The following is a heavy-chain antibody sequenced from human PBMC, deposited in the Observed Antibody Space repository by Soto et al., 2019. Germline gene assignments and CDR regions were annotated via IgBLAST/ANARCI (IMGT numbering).Heavy chain of an antibody. CDR3: ARRALYCGSTSCPQVYYYGRDV. Sequence: PGESLKISCKGSGYSFTSYWISWVRQMPGKGLEWMGRIDPRDSYTNYSPSFQGHVTISADQSISTAYLQWSSLKVSDTAMYYCARRALYCGSTSCPQVYYYGRDVWGQGTTGTVSS. CDR2: IDPRDSYT. J-gene: IGHJ6*02. V-gene: IGHV5-10-1*01. CDR1: GYSFTSYW. D-gene: IGHD2-2*01.